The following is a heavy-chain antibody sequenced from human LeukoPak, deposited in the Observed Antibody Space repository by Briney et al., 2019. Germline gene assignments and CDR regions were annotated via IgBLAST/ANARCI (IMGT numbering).Heavy chain of an antibody. V-gene: IGHV1-18*01. CDR2: ISAYNGST. CDR3: ARVGYCTNGVCYDAFDI. D-gene: IGHD2-8*01. J-gene: IGHJ3*02. CDR1: GYTFTSYG. Sequence: ASVKVSCKASGYTFTSYGISWVRQAPGQGLEWKGWISAYNGSTNYAQKLQGRVTMTTDTSTSTAYMELRSLRSDDTAVYYCARVGYCTNGVCYDAFDIWGQGTMVTVSS.